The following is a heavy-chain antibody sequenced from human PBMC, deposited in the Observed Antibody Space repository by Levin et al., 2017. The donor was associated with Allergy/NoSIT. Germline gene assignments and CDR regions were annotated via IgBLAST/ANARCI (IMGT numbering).Heavy chain of an antibody. Sequence: SETLSLTCSVYGESLTHYYWSWIRQPPGKGPEWIGDIDHSGSTIYTPSLKSRVTISVEKSKNPFSLRLSSVTAADTAVYYCARGEVWFGEILRGPFDSWGQGTLVTVSS. V-gene: IGHV4-34*01. CDR2: IDHSGST. D-gene: IGHD3-10*01. CDR1: GESLTHYY. CDR3: ARGEVWFGEILRGPFDS. J-gene: IGHJ5*01.